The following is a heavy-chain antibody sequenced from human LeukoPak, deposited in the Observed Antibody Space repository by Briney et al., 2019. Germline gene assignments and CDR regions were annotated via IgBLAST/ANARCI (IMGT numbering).Heavy chain of an antibody. CDR1: GCTFTNYA. CDR2: ISTNTGNP. V-gene: IGHV7-4-1*02. Sequence: ASVKVSCKASGCTFTNYAMNWVRQAPGQGLEWMGWISTNTGNPTYAQGFTRRFVFSLDTSVSTAYLQISSLKAEDTAMYYCVRITTEGAVYWGQGTLVTVSS. CDR3: VRITTEGAVY. J-gene: IGHJ4*02. D-gene: IGHD3-3*01.